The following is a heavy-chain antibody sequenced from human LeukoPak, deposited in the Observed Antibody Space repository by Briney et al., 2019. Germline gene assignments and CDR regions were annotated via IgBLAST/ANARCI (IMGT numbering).Heavy chain of an antibody. V-gene: IGHV1-69*01. Sequence: SVKVSCKASGGTFSSYAISWVRQAPGQGLEWMGGIIPIFGTANYAQKFQGRVTITADESTSTAYMELSSLRSEDTAVYYCASYRRQAIQTIAAAALDYWGQGTLVTVSS. CDR2: IIPIFGTA. D-gene: IGHD6-25*01. CDR3: ASYRRQAIQTIAAAALDY. CDR1: GGTFSSYA. J-gene: IGHJ4*02.